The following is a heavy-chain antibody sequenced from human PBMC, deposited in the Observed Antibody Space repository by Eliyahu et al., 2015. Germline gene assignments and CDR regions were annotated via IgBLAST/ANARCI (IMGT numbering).Heavy chain of an antibody. CDR2: IHPADSDV. D-gene: IGHD3-16*01. Sequence: EVQLXQSGAEVKKAGESLKISCKAXGYSFTSYWIGWVRQMPGKGLEWMGSIHPADSDVRYGPSFHGHVTISADKSIDTAFLQWNSLQASDTAIYYCARQVGAAQFDHWGQGALVTVSS. J-gene: IGHJ4*02. CDR3: ARQVGAAQFDH. V-gene: IGHV5-51*01. CDR1: GYSFTSYW.